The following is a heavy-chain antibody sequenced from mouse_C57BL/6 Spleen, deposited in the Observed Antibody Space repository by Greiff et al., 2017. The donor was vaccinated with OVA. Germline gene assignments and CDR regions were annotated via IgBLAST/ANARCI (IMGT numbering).Heavy chain of an antibody. CDR3: TRHGSSYVRWYFDV. J-gene: IGHJ1*03. Sequence: QVQLQQSGAELVRPGASVTLSCKASGYTFTDSEMHWVKQTPVHGLEWIGTIDPETGVTAYNQKLQGKAILTADKSSSTAYMELRILTSEDSSVYYGTRHGSSYVRWYFDVWGTGTTVTVSS. CDR2: IDPETGVT. CDR1: GYTFTDSE. D-gene: IGHD1-1*01. V-gene: IGHV1-15*01.